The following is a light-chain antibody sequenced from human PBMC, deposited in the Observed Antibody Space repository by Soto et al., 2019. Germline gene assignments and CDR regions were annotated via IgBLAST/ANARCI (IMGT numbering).Light chain of an antibody. V-gene: IGKV3-15*01. Sequence: EIVLTQSPATLSVSPGERATLSCRASQSVSSNLAWYQQKPGQAPRLLIYAVSTRATGIPARFSGSGSGTEFTLTINSLQSEDFAVYYCQQYNNWPPTWTFGQGTKVEI. J-gene: IGKJ1*01. CDR2: AVS. CDR1: QSVSSN. CDR3: QQYNNWPPTWT.